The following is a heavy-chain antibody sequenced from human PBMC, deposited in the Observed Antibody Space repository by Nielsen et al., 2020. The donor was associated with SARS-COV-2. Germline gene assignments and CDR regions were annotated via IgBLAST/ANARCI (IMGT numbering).Heavy chain of an antibody. D-gene: IGHD6-19*01. CDR2: IYSDGST. CDR3: ARDPVTVAGTDQSDY. CDR1: GFSVSSHD. Sequence: GESLKISCAASGFSVSSHDMNWVRQAPGKGLQWVSLIYSDGSTKYADSVKGRFTISRDNSRNTVYLQMNSLRPEDTAVYYCARDPVTVAGTDQSDYWGQGTLVTVSS. V-gene: IGHV3-53*01. J-gene: IGHJ4*02.